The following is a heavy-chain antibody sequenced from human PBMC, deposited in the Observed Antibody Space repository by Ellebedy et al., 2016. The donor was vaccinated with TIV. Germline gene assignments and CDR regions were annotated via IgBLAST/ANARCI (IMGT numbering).Heavy chain of an antibody. V-gene: IGHV3-11*05. Sequence: GGSLRLSXAASGFTFSDYYMSWIRQAPGKGLEWVSYISSSSSYTNYADSVKGRFTISRDNAKNSLYLQMNSLRAEDTAVYYCARGYLWELGAFDIWGQGTMVTVSS. CDR3: ARGYLWELGAFDI. D-gene: IGHD1-26*01. J-gene: IGHJ3*02. CDR1: GFTFSDYY. CDR2: ISSSSSYT.